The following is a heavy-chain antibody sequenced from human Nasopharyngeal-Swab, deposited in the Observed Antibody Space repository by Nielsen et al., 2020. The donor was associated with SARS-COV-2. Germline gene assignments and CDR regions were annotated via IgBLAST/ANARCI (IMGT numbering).Heavy chain of an antibody. V-gene: IGHV3-7*05. Sequence: VRQMPGKGLEWVANIKQDGSEKYYVDSVKGRFTISRDNAKNSLYLQINSLRAEDTAVYYCARVGSSGWYSGGYFDYWGQGTLVTVSS. J-gene: IGHJ4*02. D-gene: IGHD6-19*01. CDR2: IKQDGSEK. CDR3: ARVGSSGWYSGGYFDY.